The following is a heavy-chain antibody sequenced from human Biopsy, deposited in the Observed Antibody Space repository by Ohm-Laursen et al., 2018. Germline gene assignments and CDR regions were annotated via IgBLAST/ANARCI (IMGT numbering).Heavy chain of an antibody. CDR3: ATKLTGYFHH. CDR1: GGTFSNYG. CDR2: NIPILGTG. D-gene: IGHD3-9*01. J-gene: IGHJ1*01. V-gene: IGHV1-69*06. Sequence: VASVKVSCKAPGGTFSNYGVNWVRQAPGQGLECLGGNIPILGTGNYAQKFQDRVTVAADTSTSTATMELRSLRSDDTAVYYCATKLTGYFHHWGQGTLVIVSS.